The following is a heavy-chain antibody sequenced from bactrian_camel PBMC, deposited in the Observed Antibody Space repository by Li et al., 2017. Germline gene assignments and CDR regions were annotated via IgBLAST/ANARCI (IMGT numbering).Heavy chain of an antibody. CDR1: GSTYSSYC. V-gene: IGHV3S9*01. J-gene: IGHJ6*01. CDR2: IDSDGNV. D-gene: IGHD2*01. Sequence: HVQLVESGGGSVQAGGSLRLSCTASGSTYSSYCLGWFRQIPGKERDGVATIDSDGNVEYADSVKGRFTVSRDNAKNTIVLQMIDLKPEDSGMYYCAAHAGRYCYWTSFGYWGQGTQVTVS. CDR3: AAHAGRYCYWTSFGY.